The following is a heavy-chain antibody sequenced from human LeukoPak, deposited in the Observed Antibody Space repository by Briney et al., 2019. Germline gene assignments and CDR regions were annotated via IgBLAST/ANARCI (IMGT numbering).Heavy chain of an antibody. J-gene: IGHJ4*02. V-gene: IGHV1-2*02. CDR1: GYTFTGYY. Sequence: ASVKVSCKASGYTFTGYYMHWVRQAPGQGLEWMGWINPNSGGTNYAQKFQGRVTMTRDTSISTAYMELSRLRSDDTAVYYCARGFTMVRGVTVIDYWGQGTLVTVSS. CDR3: ARGFTMVRGVTVIDY. CDR2: INPNSGGT. D-gene: IGHD3-10*01.